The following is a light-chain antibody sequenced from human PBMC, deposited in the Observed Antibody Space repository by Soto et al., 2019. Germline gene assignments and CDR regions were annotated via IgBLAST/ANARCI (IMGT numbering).Light chain of an antibody. J-gene: IGLJ1*01. V-gene: IGLV1-44*01. CDR1: SSNIGSNA. CDR3: AAWDDSLNGYV. Sequence: QSVLTQPPSASGTPGQRVSISCSGSSSNIGSNAVTWNQQLPGAAPKVVIYTNNQRPSGVPERFSGSKSGTSASLAISGLQSEDEADYYWAAWDDSLNGYVFGTGTKLTVL. CDR2: TNN.